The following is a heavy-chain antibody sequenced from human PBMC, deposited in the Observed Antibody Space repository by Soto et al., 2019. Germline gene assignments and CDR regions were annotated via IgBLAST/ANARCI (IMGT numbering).Heavy chain of an antibody. CDR3: AKGLAYCGGDCYSHFDL. J-gene: IGHJ2*01. Sequence: QVQLVESGGGVVQPGRSLRLSCAASGFTFSSYGMHWVRQAPVKGLEWVAVISYDGSNKYYADSVKGRFTISRDNSKNTLYRQMNSLRAEDTAMYYCAKGLAYCGGDCYSHFDLWGRGTLVTVSS. D-gene: IGHD2-21*02. CDR2: ISYDGSNK. CDR1: GFTFSSYG. V-gene: IGHV3-30*18.